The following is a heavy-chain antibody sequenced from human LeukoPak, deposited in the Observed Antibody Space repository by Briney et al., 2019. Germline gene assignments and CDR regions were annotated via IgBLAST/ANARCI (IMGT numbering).Heavy chain of an antibody. D-gene: IGHD6-19*01. CDR2: IYPSDSDT. J-gene: IGHJ4*02. V-gene: IGHV5-51*01. Sequence: SGESLKISCKGSGYSFTSYWIGWARQVPEKGLEWLGIIYPSDSDTRYSPSFQGQVTISADRSISTAYLQWSSLKASDTAMYYCARHNSGRIDYWGQGTLVTVSS. CDR3: ARHNSGRIDY. CDR1: GYSFTSYW.